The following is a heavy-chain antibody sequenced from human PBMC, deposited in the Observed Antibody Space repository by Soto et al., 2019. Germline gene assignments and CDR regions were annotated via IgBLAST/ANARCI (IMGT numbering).Heavy chain of an antibody. CDR1: GYSFANYW. J-gene: IGHJ6*02. D-gene: IGHD2-15*01. CDR2: FSPTDSYT. CDR3: ARHPYIGGFDV. Sequence: GESLKISCKGSGYSFANYWISWVRQMPGKGLEWMGRFSPTDSYTDYNPSFQGHVTISGDKSINTAYVQWNSLRASDTAMYFCARHPYIGGFDVWGQGTTVTVSS. V-gene: IGHV5-10-1*01.